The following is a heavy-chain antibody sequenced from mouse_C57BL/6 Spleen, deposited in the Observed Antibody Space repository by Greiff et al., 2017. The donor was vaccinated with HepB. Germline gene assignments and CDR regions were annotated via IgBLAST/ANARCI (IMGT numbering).Heavy chain of an antibody. D-gene: IGHD2-10*02. Sequence: QVQLQQPGAELVKPGASVKLSCKASGYTFTSYWMQWVKQRPGQGLEWIGEIDPSDSYTNYNQKFKGKATLTVDTSSSTAYMQLSSLTSEDSAVYYCARVYEGAMDYWGQGTSVTVSS. CDR2: IDPSDSYT. V-gene: IGHV1-50*01. CDR3: ARVYEGAMDY. J-gene: IGHJ4*01. CDR1: GYTFTSYW.